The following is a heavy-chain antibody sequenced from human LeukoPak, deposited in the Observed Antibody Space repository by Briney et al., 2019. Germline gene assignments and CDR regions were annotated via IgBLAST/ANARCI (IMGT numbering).Heavy chain of an antibody. CDR1: GGSISSSSYY. V-gene: IGHV4-39*01. CDR2: IYYSGST. J-gene: IGHJ4*02. D-gene: IGHD3-10*01. Sequence: SETLSLTCTVSGGSISSSSYYWGWIRQPPGKGLEWIGSIYYSGSTYYNPSLKSRVTISVDTSKNQFSLKLSSVTAADTAVYYCARHKSYYGSGSWDYWGQGTLVTVSS. CDR3: ARHKSYYGSGSWDY.